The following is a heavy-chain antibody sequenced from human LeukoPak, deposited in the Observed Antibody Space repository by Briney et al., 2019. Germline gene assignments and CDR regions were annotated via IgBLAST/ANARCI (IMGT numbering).Heavy chain of an antibody. CDR2: IDWNSRST. J-gene: IGHJ4*02. CDR3: ARDRRPLTGYNAQDY. D-gene: IGHD3-9*01. CDR1: GVTFDDYA. V-gene: IGHV3-9*01. Sequence: GGSLRLSCAASGVTFDDYAMQWVRLSPGEGLEWVSRIDWNSRSTVYADSVRGRFTISRDNAKNSLYLQMNSLRPEDPALYYCARDRRPLTGYNAQDYWGQGTLVTVSS.